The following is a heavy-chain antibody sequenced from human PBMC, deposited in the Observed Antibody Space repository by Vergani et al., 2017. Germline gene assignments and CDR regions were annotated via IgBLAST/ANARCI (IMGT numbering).Heavy chain of an antibody. V-gene: IGHV5-51*01. D-gene: IGHD3-22*01. CDR3: ARLYGRDSSGSKYFDY. J-gene: IGHJ4*02. CDR2: IHPADSDT. CDR1: GYSFTNYW. Sequence: EVQLVQSGAEVKKPGESLKISCQISGYSFTNYWIGWVRQMPGKGLEWMGIIHPADSDTRYSPSFQGQVTISVDKSISTAYLQRSSLRASDSAMYYFARLYGRDSSGSKYFDYWGQGTLVTVSS.